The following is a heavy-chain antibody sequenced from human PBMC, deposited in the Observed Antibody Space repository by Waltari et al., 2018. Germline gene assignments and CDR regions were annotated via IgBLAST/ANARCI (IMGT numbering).Heavy chain of an antibody. Sequence: EVQLVESGAGLVQPGRSLRLSCAASAFTFDKYPMHWVRQAPGKGLEWVSGISWNSGSIGYADSVKGRFTISRDNAKNSLNLQMNSLRAEDTAFYYCAKDMGIVATMVDSWGQGTLVTVSS. J-gene: IGHJ4*02. CDR1: AFTFDKYP. V-gene: IGHV3-9*01. D-gene: IGHD5-12*01. CDR2: ISWNSGSI. CDR3: AKDMGIVATMVDS.